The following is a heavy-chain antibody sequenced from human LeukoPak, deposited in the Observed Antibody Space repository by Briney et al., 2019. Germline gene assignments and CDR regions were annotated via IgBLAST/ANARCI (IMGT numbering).Heavy chain of an antibody. Sequence: PGGSLTLSCAASGFTFTTYAMTWVRQPPGKGLERVSAIGGSDGNTYYADSVKGRFTISRDNSKNTLFLQMNNLGAEDTAPYYCARLSGTFGTTSRVLDAWGQGTLLTVSS. CDR1: GFTFTTYA. V-gene: IGHV3-23*01. J-gene: IGHJ5*02. D-gene: IGHD1-1*01. CDR3: ARLSGTFGTTSRVLDA. CDR2: IGGSDGNT.